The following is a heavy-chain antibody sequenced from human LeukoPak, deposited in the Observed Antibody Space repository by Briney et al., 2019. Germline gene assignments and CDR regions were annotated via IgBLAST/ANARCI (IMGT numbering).Heavy chain of an antibody. V-gene: IGHV4-34*01. CDR2: INHSGST. D-gene: IGHD3-10*01. J-gene: IGHJ5*02. CDR3: ARTVGITMVRGVIWWFDP. CDR1: GGSFSGYY. Sequence: SETLSLTCAVYGGSFSGYYWSWIRQPPGKGLEWIGEINHSGSTNYNPSLKSRVTISVDTSKNQFSLKLSSVTAADTAVYYCARTVGITMVRGVIWWFDPWGQRTLVTVSS.